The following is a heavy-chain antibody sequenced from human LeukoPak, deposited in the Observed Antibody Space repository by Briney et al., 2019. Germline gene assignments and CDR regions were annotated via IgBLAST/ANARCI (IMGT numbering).Heavy chain of an antibody. V-gene: IGHV3-30*02. CDR1: GLTFSTYG. CDR2: IEYEGGNNK. Sequence: PGGSLRLSCVPAGLTFSTYGMHWVRHAPGEGLGWVAYIEYEGGNNKYYADSVKGRFTISRDNFKYTLYLQMNSLRAEDTAFYYCAKDKEYASGSYPIECWGQGTLVTVSS. J-gene: IGHJ4*02. CDR3: AKDKEYASGSYPIEC. D-gene: IGHD3-10*01.